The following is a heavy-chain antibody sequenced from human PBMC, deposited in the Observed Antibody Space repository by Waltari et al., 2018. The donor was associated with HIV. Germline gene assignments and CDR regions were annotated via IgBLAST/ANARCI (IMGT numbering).Heavy chain of an antibody. J-gene: IGHJ4*02. Sequence: QVQLQESGPGLVKPSATLSLMCTVSGGSIGTNFWSWIRQPPGKGLEWIGYVFYSGTTNYNPSLKSRVTISVDTSKNQFSLNLRSVTAADTAVYYCASSRVAAGLDSWGQGTQVTVSS. CDR3: ASSRVAAGLDS. CDR2: VFYSGTT. CDR1: GGSIGTNF. V-gene: IGHV4-59*01. D-gene: IGHD1-26*01.